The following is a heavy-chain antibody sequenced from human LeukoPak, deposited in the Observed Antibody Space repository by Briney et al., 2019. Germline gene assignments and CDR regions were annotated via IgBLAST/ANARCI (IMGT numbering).Heavy chain of an antibody. CDR2: ISSNGGST. CDR1: GFTFSSYA. V-gene: IGHV3-64D*06. J-gene: IGHJ5*02. Sequence: GGSLRLSCSASGFTFSSYAMHWVRQAPGKGLEYVSAISSNGGSTYYADSVKGRFTISRDNSKNTLYLQMSSLRAEDTAVYYCVKGLYSSGWYGGNWFDPWGRGTLVTVSS. CDR3: VKGLYSSGWYGGNWFDP. D-gene: IGHD6-19*01.